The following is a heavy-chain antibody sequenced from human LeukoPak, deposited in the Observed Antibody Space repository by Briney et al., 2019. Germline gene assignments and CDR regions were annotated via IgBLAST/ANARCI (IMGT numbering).Heavy chain of an antibody. CDR2: ISGSGGST. Sequence: GGSLRLSCAASGFTFSSYAMSWVRQAPGKGPEWVSAISGSGGSTYYADSVKGRFTISRDNSKNTLYLQMNSLRAEDTAVYYCAKTRGNWSYFDYWGQGTLVTVSS. CDR1: GFTFSSYA. CDR3: AKTRGNWSYFDY. J-gene: IGHJ4*02. D-gene: IGHD1-20*01. V-gene: IGHV3-23*01.